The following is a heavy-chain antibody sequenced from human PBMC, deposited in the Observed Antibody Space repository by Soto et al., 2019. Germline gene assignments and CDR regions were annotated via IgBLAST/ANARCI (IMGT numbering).Heavy chain of an antibody. D-gene: IGHD2-15*01. Sequence: LRLSCAASGFTFSSYAMGWVRQGPGKGLEWVAVVSIGGSTHYADSVRGRFTISRDNSKNTLSLQMNGLTAEDTAVYFCAKRRGAGGQFDYWGQGALVTVSS. V-gene: IGHV3-23*01. CDR1: GFTFSSYA. CDR3: AKRRGAGGQFDY. CDR2: VSIGGST. J-gene: IGHJ4*02.